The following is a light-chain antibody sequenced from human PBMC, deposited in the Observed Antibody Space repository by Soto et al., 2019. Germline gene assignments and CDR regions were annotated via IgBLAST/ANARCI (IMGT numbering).Light chain of an antibody. Sequence: QFALAQPASVSGSPGQSITISCTGTSSDVGGYNYVSWYQQHPGKAPKLIIYQVTNRPSGASNRFSGSKSGNTASLTISGLQAEDEADYYCTSYTSGSTPYVFGTGTKV. V-gene: IGLV2-14*01. CDR3: TSYTSGSTPYV. CDR1: SSDVGGYNY. CDR2: QVT. J-gene: IGLJ1*01.